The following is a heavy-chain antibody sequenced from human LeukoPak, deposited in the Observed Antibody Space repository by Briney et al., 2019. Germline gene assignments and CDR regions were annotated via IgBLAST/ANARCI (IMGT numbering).Heavy chain of an antibody. J-gene: IGHJ4*02. CDR1: GFSFSSFA. CDR3: ARVIDTSSTPPAY. V-gene: IGHV3-33*01. Sequence: GGSLRLSCAVSGFSFSSFAMHWVRQAPGKGLEWVALIWYDGSKTYYADSVKGRFTVSRDSAKTTPYLQMNSLRAEDTAVYYCARVIDTSSTPPAYWGQGTLVTVSS. CDR2: IWYDGSKT. D-gene: IGHD6-6*01.